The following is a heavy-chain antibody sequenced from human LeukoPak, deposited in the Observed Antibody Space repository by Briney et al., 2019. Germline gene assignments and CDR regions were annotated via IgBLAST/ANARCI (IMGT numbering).Heavy chain of an antibody. V-gene: IGHV3-9*01. J-gene: IGHJ4*02. CDR3: AKDIGIAVAGTFDY. D-gene: IGHD6-19*01. CDR2: ISWNSGSI. Sequence: GRSLRLSCAASGFTFDDYAMHWVRQAPGKGLEWVSGISWNSGSIGYADSVKGRFTISRDNAKNSLYLQMNSLRAEDTALYYCAKDIGIAVAGTFDYWGQGTLVTVSS. CDR1: GFTFDDYA.